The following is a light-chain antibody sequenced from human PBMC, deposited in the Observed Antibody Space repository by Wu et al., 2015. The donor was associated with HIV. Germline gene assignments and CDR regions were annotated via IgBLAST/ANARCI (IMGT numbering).Light chain of an antibody. J-gene: IGKJ2*01. CDR1: QSVTTN. Sequence: EIMMTQSPATLSVSPGERATLSCRASQSVTTNLAWYQQKPGQAPRLLIYGASTRATGIPARFSGSGSGTDFTFTISSMQSEDFATYYCQHYNNWPYTFGLGTNLEI. CDR3: QHYNNWPYT. CDR2: GAS. V-gene: IGKV3-15*01.